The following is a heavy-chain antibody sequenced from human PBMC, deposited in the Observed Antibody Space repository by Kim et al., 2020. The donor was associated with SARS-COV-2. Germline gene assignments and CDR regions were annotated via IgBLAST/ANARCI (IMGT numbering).Heavy chain of an antibody. Sequence: KGRFTISRDNSKNTLYLQMSSLRAEDTAVYYCVKSSSEDIVVVPAALADYWGQGTLVTVSS. J-gene: IGHJ4*02. CDR3: VKSSSEDIVVVPAALADY. V-gene: IGHV3-64D*06. D-gene: IGHD2-2*01.